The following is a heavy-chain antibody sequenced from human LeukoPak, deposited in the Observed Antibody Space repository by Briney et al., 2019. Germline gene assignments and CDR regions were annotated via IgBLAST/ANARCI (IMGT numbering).Heavy chain of an antibody. Sequence: PGGSLRLSCAASGFTFSSYGMHWVRQAPGKGLEWVAFIRYDGSNKYYADSVKGRFTISRDNSKNTLYLQMNSLRSEGTAVYYCAREDILTGYLNWFDPWGQGTLVTVSS. J-gene: IGHJ5*02. D-gene: IGHD3-9*01. V-gene: IGHV3-30*02. CDR3: AREDILTGYLNWFDP. CDR1: GFTFSSYG. CDR2: IRYDGSNK.